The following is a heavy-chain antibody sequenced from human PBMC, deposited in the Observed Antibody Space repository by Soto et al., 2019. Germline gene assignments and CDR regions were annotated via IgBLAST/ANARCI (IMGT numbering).Heavy chain of an antibody. CDR3: ALYRRGPAASKLLPY. V-gene: IGHV4-59*01. J-gene: IGHJ4*02. D-gene: IGHD6-13*01. CDR2: VYNSGST. Sequence: LCLTCRCSAGTMSTNYWTWIRQPPGKGLEWIGYVYNSGSTNYNPSLKSRVTISEDTSKSQFSLKVNSMTAADTAASYCALYRRGPAASKLLPYWGQ. CDR1: AGTMSTNY.